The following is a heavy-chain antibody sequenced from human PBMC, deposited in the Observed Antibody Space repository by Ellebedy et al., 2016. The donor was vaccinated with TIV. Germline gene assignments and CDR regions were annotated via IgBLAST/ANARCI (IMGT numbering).Heavy chain of an antibody. J-gene: IGHJ3*02. V-gene: IGHV4-39*07. CDR2: IYYSGST. D-gene: IGHD6-19*01. CDR3: AREGSSGWTGAFDI. Sequence: SETLSLXCTVSGGSISSSSYYWGWIRQPPGKGLEWIGSIYYSGSTNYNPSLKSRVTISVDTSKNQFSLKLSSVTAADTAVYYCAREGSSGWTGAFDIWGQGTMVTVSS. CDR1: GGSISSSSYY.